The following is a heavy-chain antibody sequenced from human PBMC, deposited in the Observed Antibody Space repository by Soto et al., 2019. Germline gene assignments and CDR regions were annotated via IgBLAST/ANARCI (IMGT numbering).Heavy chain of an antibody. CDR1: GYTFTSYY. Sequence: ASVKVSCKASGYTFTSYYMHWVRQAPGQGLERMGIINPSGGSTSYAQKFQGRVTMTRATSTSTVYMELSSLRSADTAVYYCARVGGPTTDYGLDVWGQWTPVTVSS. CDR2: INPSGGST. J-gene: IGHJ6*02. CDR3: ARVGGPTTDYGLDV. D-gene: IGHD1-26*01. V-gene: IGHV1-46*01.